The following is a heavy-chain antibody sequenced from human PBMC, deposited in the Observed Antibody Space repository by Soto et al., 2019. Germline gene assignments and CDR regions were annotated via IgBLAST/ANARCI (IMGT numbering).Heavy chain of an antibody. CDR2: ISGSGDST. D-gene: IGHD3-10*01. CDR3: AKALYGGFTY. Sequence: EVRLLESGGGLVQPGGSLRLSSAASGFTFSVYAMSWVRQAPGKGLEWVSGISGSGDSTHYADSVKGRFTVSRDNSKSMLYLQTNSLRAEDTAIYYCAKALYGGFTYWGQGTLVTVSS. J-gene: IGHJ4*02. CDR1: GFTFSVYA. V-gene: IGHV3-23*01.